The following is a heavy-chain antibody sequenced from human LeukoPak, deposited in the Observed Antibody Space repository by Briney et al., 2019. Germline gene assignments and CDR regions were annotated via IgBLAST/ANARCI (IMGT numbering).Heavy chain of an antibody. CDR1: GYSFTSYW. J-gene: IGHJ4*02. CDR3: ARRFVRGVIPEYYFDY. V-gene: IGHV5-51*01. D-gene: IGHD3-10*01. CDR2: IYPGDSDT. Sequence: GESLKISCKGSGYSFTSYWIGWVRQMPGKGLEWMGIIYPGDSDTRYSPSFQGQVTISADKSISTAYLQWSSLKASDIAMYYCARRFVRGVIPEYYFDYWGQGTLVTVSS.